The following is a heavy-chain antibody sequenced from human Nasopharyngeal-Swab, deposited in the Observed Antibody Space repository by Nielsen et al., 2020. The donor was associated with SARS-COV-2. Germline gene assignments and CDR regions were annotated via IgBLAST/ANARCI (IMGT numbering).Heavy chain of an antibody. CDR1: GFTVSSNY. CDR3: ARVGYNWNSGYFQH. J-gene: IGHJ1*01. D-gene: IGHD1-7*01. V-gene: IGHV3-53*01. Sequence: GGSLRLSCAASGFTVSSNYMSWVRQAPGKGLEWVSVIYSGGSTYYADSVKGRFTISRDNAKNSLYLQMNSLRAEDTAVFYCARVGYNWNSGYFQHWGQGTLVTVSS. CDR2: IYSGGST.